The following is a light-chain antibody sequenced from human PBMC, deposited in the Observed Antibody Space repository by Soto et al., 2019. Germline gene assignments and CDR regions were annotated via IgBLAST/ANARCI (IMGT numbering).Light chain of an antibody. CDR3: QQYDVWPLT. Sequence: TQSQATLSVSPGERTTLSCRASLNVNSYLAWYQQKPGQAPRLVIYDASTRATGTPARFSGRGSGTEFTLTISSLQSEDFAVYYCQQYDVWPLTFGGGTKVDNK. V-gene: IGKV3-15*01. CDR1: LNVNSY. J-gene: IGKJ4*01. CDR2: DAS.